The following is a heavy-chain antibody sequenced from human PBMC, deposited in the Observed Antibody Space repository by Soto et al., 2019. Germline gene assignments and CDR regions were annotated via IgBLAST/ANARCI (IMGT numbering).Heavy chain of an antibody. D-gene: IGHD3-3*01. CDR3: VQQHYDRSGSPVGYFVA. J-gene: IGHJ4*02. CDR2: IYYSGST. Sequence: PSETLSLTCTVSGGSISSYYWSWIRQPPGKGLEWIGCIYYSGSTNYNPSLKNRVTISLDTSNNHFSLRLNFVTAADTAVYYCVQQHYDRSGSPVGYFVAWAQGNLVTVSS. V-gene: IGHV4-59*08. CDR1: GGSISSYY.